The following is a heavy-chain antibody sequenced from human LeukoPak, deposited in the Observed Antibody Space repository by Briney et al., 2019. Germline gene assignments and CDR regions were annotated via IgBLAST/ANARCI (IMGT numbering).Heavy chain of an antibody. J-gene: IGHJ4*02. CDR1: GFTFSSYS. Sequence: GGSLRLSCAASGFTFSSYSMNCVRQAPGKGLEWVANIKQDGTEKYYVDSVKGRFTISRDNAKNSLYLQMNSLRAEDTAVYYCARATDYFDYWGQGTLVTVSS. V-gene: IGHV3-7*01. CDR2: IKQDGTEK. CDR3: ARATDYFDY.